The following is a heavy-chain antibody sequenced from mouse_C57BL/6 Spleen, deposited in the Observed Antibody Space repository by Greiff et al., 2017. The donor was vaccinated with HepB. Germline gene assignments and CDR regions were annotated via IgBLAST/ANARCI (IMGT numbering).Heavy chain of an antibody. J-gene: IGHJ3*01. CDR3: ARAGVIATVVDSFDY. D-gene: IGHD1-1*01. Sequence: QVQLQQSGAELVRPGTSVKLSCKASGYAFTNYLIEWVKQRPGQGLEWIGVINPGSGDTNYNEKFKGKATLTADKSSSTAYMQLSSLTSEDSAVYVCARAGVIATVVDSFDYWGQGTPVTVSA. CDR2: INPGSGDT. CDR1: GYAFTNYL. V-gene: IGHV1-54*01.